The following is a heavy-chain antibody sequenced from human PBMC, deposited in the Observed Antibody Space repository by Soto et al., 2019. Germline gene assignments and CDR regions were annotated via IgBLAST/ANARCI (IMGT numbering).Heavy chain of an antibody. CDR2: IYYSGST. CDR3: ARASTTVTTLDY. V-gene: IGHV4-39*07. J-gene: IGHJ4*02. D-gene: IGHD4-17*01. CDR1: GGSISSSSYY. Sequence: SETLSLTCTVSGGSISSSSYYWGWILHPPGKGLEWIGSIYYSGSTYYNPSLKSRVAISVDTSKNQFSLKLSSVTAADTAVYYCARASTTVTTLDYWGQGTLVTVSS.